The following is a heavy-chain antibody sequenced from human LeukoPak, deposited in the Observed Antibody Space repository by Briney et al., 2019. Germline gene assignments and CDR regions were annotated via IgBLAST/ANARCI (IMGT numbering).Heavy chain of an antibody. CDR3: AKGVAARPYYFDY. Sequence: GGSLRLSCAASGFTFSSYAMSWVRQAPGRGLEWVSAISGSGGSTYYADSVKGRFTISRDNSKNTLYLQMNSLRAEDTAVYYCAKGVAARPYYFDYWGQGTLVTVSS. J-gene: IGHJ4*02. CDR1: GFTFSSYA. D-gene: IGHD6-6*01. V-gene: IGHV3-23*01. CDR2: ISGSGGST.